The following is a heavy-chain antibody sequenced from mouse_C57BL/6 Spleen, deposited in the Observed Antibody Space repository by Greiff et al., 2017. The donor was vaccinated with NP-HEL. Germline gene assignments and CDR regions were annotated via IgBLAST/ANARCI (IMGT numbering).Heavy chain of an antibody. V-gene: IGHV1-54*01. CDR3: ARGDYDGFDD. J-gene: IGHJ2*01. D-gene: IGHD2-4*01. Sequence: VKLQQSGAELVRPGTSVKVSCKASGYAFTNYLIEWVKQRPGQGLEWIGVINPGSGGTNYNEKFKGTATLTADKSSSTAYMQLSSLTSEDSAVYFCARGDYDGFDDWGQGTTLTVSS. CDR1: GYAFTNYL. CDR2: INPGSGGT.